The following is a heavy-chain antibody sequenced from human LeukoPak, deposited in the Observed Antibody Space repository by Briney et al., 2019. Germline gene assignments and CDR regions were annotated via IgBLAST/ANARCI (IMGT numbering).Heavy chain of an antibody. CDR2: IYYSGYT. CDR3: ARRYGSGSSGTFDY. J-gene: IGHJ4*02. CDR1: GGSISSYY. V-gene: IGHV4-59*01. D-gene: IGHD3-10*01. Sequence: SETLSLTCTVSGGSISSYYWSWIRQPPGKGLKWIGNIYYSGYTTYNPSLKSRVTISVDTSKNQFSLKLSSVTAADTAVYYCARRYGSGSSGTFDYWGQGTLVTVSS.